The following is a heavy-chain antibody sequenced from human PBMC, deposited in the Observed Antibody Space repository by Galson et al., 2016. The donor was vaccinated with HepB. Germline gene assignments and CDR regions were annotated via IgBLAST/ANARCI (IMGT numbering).Heavy chain of an antibody. Sequence: CAISGDSVSSHNAAWNWIRQSPSRGLEWLGRTYYRSKWYNDYAVSVKSRITVNPDTSKNQFSLHLNSVTPEDTAVYYCARAWGRGRYYYSSGNLNLVGGLDVGGQGTTVSVSS. CDR2: TYYRSKWYN. CDR1: GDSVSSHNAA. V-gene: IGHV6-1*01. D-gene: IGHD3-10*01. J-gene: IGHJ6*02. CDR3: ARAWGRGRYYYSSGNLNLVGGLDV.